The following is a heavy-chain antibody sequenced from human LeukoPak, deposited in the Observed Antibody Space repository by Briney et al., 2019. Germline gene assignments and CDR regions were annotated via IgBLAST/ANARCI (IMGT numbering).Heavy chain of an antibody. Sequence: PGGSQRLSCAASGFTFSRHWMSWVRQAPGKGLEWVANIKPDGSEKYYVDSVKGQFTLSRDNAKKSLSLQMNSLRAEDTAVYYCARDRGHYGSGSSEYFFDYWGQGALVTVSS. J-gene: IGHJ4*02. CDR2: IKPDGSEK. CDR1: GFTFSRHW. D-gene: IGHD3-10*01. CDR3: ARDRGHYGSGSSEYFFDY. V-gene: IGHV3-7*01.